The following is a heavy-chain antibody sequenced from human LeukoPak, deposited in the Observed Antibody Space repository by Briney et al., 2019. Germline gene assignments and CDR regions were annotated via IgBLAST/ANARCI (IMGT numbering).Heavy chain of an antibody. CDR2: ISAYNGNT. D-gene: IGHD3-22*01. CDR1: GYTFTTYA. CDR3: ARSPRDSSGYYYVGALDI. Sequence: ASVKVSCKASGYTFTTYAITWVRQAPGQGLEWMGWISAYNGNTNYAQKLQGRVTMTTDTSTSTAYMELRSLKSDDTAVYYCARSPRDSSGYYYVGALDIWGQGTMVTVSS. V-gene: IGHV1-18*01. J-gene: IGHJ3*02.